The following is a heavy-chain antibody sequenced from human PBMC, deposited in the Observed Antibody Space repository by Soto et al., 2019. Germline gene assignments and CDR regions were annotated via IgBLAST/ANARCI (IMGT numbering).Heavy chain of an antibody. CDR2: VSTNGAT. CDR3: ARWSYLDY. J-gene: IGHJ4*02. D-gene: IGHD3-3*01. V-gene: IGHV4-4*07. CDR1: DDFISSYY. Sequence: SETLSLTCTFSDDFISSYYWNCIRHPAGKGLEWIGRVSTNGATNYNPSLESRVTMSVDTSKNQFSLKLTSVTAADTAMYYCARWSYLDYLGQGTRHKVSS.